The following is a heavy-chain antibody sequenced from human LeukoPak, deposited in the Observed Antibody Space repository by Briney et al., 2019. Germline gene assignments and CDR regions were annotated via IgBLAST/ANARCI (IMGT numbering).Heavy chain of an antibody. Sequence: ASVKVSCKASGGTFSSYAISWVRQAPGQGLEWMGWMNPNSGNTGYAQKFQGRVTMTRNTSISTAYMELSSLRSEDTAVYYCARALRTGYPYYYYYGMDVWGQGTTVTVSS. D-gene: IGHD3/OR15-3a*01. CDR1: GGTFSSYA. CDR2: MNPNSGNT. V-gene: IGHV1-8*02. CDR3: ARALRTGYPYYYYYGMDV. J-gene: IGHJ6*02.